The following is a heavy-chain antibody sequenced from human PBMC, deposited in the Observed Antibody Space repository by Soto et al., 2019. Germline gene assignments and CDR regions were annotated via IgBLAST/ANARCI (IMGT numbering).Heavy chain of an antibody. V-gene: IGHV3-30-3*01. D-gene: IGHD2-2*02. CDR2: ISYDGSNK. Sequence: GGSLRLSCAASGFTFSSYAMHWVRQAPGKGLEWVAVISYDGSNKYYADSVKGRFTISRDNSKNTLYLQMNSLRAEDTAVYYCARDRIVVVPAAIQVYYYYGMDVWGQGTTVTVSS. J-gene: IGHJ6*02. CDR1: GFTFSSYA. CDR3: ARDRIVVVPAAIQVYYYYGMDV.